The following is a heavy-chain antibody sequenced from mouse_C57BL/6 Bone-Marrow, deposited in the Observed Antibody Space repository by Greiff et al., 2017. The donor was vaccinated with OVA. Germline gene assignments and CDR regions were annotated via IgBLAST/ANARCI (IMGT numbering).Heavy chain of an antibody. J-gene: IGHJ2*01. CDR1: GYTFTSYG. Sequence: LQESGAELARPGASVKLSCKASGYTFTSYGISWVKQRTGQGLEWIGEIYPRSGNTYYNEKFKGKATLTADKSSSTAYMELRSLTSEDSAVYFCARSGVGNWDYWGQGTTLTVSS. CDR3: ARSGVGNWDY. V-gene: IGHV1-81*01. D-gene: IGHD2-1*01. CDR2: IYPRSGNT.